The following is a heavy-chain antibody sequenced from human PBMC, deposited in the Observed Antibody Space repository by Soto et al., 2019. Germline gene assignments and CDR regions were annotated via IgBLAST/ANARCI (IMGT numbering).Heavy chain of an antibody. D-gene: IGHD6-6*01. CDR2: IYYSGDT. CDR3: AGGSSTDVNIDY. Sequence: QVQLQESGPGLVKPSQTLSLTCTVSGGSISSGGYYWSWIRQHPGKGLEWIGYIYYSGDTYYNPSLKSRLTISIDTSENQFSLKLTSVTAADTAVYYCAGGSSTDVNIDYWGQGTLVTVSS. CDR1: GGSISSGGYY. V-gene: IGHV4-31*03. J-gene: IGHJ4*02.